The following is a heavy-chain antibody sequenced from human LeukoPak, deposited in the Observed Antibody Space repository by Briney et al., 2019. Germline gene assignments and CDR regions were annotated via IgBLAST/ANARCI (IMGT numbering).Heavy chain of an antibody. CDR2: MNPNSGNT. V-gene: IGHV1-8*01. Sequence: ASVKVSCKASGYTFTSYDINWVRQATGQGLEWMGWMNPNSGNTGYAQKFQGRVTMTRDTSTSTVYMELSSLRSEDTAVYYCARDAVVVAATIPSNVDYWGQGTLVTVSS. D-gene: IGHD2-15*01. CDR3: ARDAVVVAATIPSNVDY. CDR1: GYTFTSYD. J-gene: IGHJ4*02.